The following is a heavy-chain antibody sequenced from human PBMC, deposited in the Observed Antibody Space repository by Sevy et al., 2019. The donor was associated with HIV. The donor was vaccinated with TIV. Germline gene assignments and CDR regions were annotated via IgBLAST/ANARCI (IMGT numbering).Heavy chain of an antibody. CDR1: GFTFRSYS. V-gene: IGHV3-21*06. D-gene: IGHD5-18*01. J-gene: IGHJ4*02. CDR2: ISPSGYI. Sequence: GGSLRLSCGGSGFTFRSYSMNWVRQAPGRGLEWVSSISPSGYIYYADSVKGRFTISRDNAKNSLYLQMNSLRAEDTAVYYCARVAQLQVGHFDSWGQRTLVTVSS. CDR3: ARVAQLQVGHFDS.